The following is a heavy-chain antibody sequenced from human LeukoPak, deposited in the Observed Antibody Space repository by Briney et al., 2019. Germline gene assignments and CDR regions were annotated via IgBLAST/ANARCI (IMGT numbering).Heavy chain of an antibody. J-gene: IGHJ3*02. CDR1: GGSVSSGSYF. CDR3: ARDDGSAGGTDAFDI. Sequence: SETLSLTCAVSGGSVSSGSYFWSWIRQPPGQGLEWIGYIYYSGSTNYNPSLKSRVTISVDTSKNQFSLKLSSVTAADTAVYYCARDDGSAGGTDAFDIWGQGTMVTASS. V-gene: IGHV4-61*01. CDR2: IYYSGST. D-gene: IGHD1-1*01.